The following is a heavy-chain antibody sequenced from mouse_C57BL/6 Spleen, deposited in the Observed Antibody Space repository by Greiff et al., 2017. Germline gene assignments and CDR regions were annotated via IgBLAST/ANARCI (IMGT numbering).Heavy chain of an antibody. J-gene: IGHJ1*03. V-gene: IGHV1-52*01. CDR3: ARNSDYYGSSRYFDV. Sequence: QVQLQQPGAELVRPGSSVKLSCKASGYTFTSYWMHWVKQRPIQGLEWIGNIDPSDSETHYNQKFKDKATLTVDKSSSTAYMQLSSLTSEDSAVYYCARNSDYYGSSRYFDVWGTGTTVTVSS. CDR1: GYTFTSYW. CDR2: IDPSDSET. D-gene: IGHD1-1*01.